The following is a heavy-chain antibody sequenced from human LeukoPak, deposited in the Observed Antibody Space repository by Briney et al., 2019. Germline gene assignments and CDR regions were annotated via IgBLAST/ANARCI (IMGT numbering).Heavy chain of an antibody. CDR1: GFTFSNYK. Sequence: PGGSLRLSCAASGFTFSNYKMNWVRQAPGKGLEWVSYIGSSSGTIYYADSVKGRFTISRDNAKNSLYLQMNSLRAEDTAVYYCASRIAAAGTVYWGQGTLVTVSS. CDR3: ASRIAAAGTVY. D-gene: IGHD6-13*01. J-gene: IGHJ4*02. CDR2: IGSSSGTI. V-gene: IGHV3-48*04.